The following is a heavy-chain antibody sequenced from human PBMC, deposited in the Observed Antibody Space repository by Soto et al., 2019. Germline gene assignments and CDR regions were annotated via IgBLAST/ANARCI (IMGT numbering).Heavy chain of an antibody. J-gene: IGHJ4*02. CDR1: GGSISSSSYY. CDR3: ARPLGGSSWSGVDY. Sequence: SETLSLTCTVSGGSISSSSYYWGWIRQPPGKGLEFVGHIYNGGDTYYNPSLKSRVSISVDTSKNQYSLKLSSVTATDTAVYYCARPLGGSSWSGVDYWGQGTLVTVSS. CDR2: IYNGGDT. V-gene: IGHV4-39*01. D-gene: IGHD6-13*01.